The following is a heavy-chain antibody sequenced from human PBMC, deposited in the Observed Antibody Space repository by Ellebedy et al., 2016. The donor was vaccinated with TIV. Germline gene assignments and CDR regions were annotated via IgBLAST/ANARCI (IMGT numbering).Heavy chain of an antibody. Sequence: MPSETLSLTCTVSGGSISRNYWSWIPQPPGKGLEWIGSIYYSRSTNYNPSLKSRVTISVDTSKTQFSLKLSSVTAADTAVYYCARDSGSYSFDYWGQGTLVTVSS. CDR3: ARDSGSYSFDY. J-gene: IGHJ4*02. CDR1: GGSISRNY. D-gene: IGHD1-26*01. CDR2: IYYSRST. V-gene: IGHV4-59*01.